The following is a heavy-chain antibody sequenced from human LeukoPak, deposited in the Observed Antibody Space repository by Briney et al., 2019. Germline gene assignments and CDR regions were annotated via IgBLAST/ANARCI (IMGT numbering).Heavy chain of an antibody. D-gene: IGHD4-17*01. J-gene: IGHJ5*02. CDR2: ISTKTGDS. CDR3: ARTMTTLPAHGELDL. CDR1: GYTFTSYD. V-gene: IGHV1-18*01. Sequence: ASVKVSCKASGYTFTSYDINWVRQATGQGLEWMGRISTKTGDSVYAQKLQGRVTMTTDTSTSTAYLELRSLSSDDTAVYYCARTMTTLPAHGELDLWGQGTLVTVSS.